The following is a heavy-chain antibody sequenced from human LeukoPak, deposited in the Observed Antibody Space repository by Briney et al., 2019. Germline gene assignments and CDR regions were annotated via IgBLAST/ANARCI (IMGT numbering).Heavy chain of an antibody. CDR2: ISAYNGNT. D-gene: IGHD3-22*01. V-gene: IGHV1-18*01. J-gene: IGHJ4*02. CDR1: GYTFTSYG. Sequence: ASVKVSCKASGYTFTSYGISWVRQAPGQGLEWMGWISAYNGNTNYAQKLQGRVTMTTDTSTSTAYMELRSLRSDDTAVYYCARAYYYDSSGYPSPNFDYWGQGTLVTVSS. CDR3: ARAYYYDSSGYPSPNFDY.